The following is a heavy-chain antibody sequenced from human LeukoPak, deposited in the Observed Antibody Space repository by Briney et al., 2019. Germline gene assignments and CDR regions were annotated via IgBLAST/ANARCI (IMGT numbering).Heavy chain of an antibody. CDR2: ISGTTGVT. Sequence: GGSLRLSCAASGFSFSSYAMTWVRQTPGKGLEWVSAISGTTGVTYYADSVKGRFTISRDNAKNSLYLQMNSLRAEDTAVYYCARKEGFGEFDYWGQGTLVTVCS. D-gene: IGHD3-10*01. V-gene: IGHV3-21*01. J-gene: IGHJ4*02. CDR3: ARKEGFGEFDY. CDR1: GFSFSSYA.